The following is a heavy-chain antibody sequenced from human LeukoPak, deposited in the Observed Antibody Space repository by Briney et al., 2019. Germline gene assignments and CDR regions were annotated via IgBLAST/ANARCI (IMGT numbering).Heavy chain of an antibody. CDR3: TRAGEVLPHDGFDI. Sequence: GSLRLSCAASGFTIGRNYMSWVRQAQGRGLEWVSIIYIDDTTYYADSVRGRFTISRDISKNTVYLQMYSLRVEDTAVYFCTRAGEVLPHDGFDIWGRGTMVTVSS. J-gene: IGHJ3*02. CDR2: IYIDDTT. CDR1: GFTIGRNY. D-gene: IGHD3-10*01. V-gene: IGHV3-53*01.